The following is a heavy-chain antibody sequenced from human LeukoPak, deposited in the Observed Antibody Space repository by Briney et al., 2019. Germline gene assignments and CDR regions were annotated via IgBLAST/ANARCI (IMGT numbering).Heavy chain of an antibody. V-gene: IGHV4-34*01. Sequence: SETLSLTCAVYGGSFSGYYWSWIRQPPGKGLEWIGEINHSGSTNYNPSLKSRVTISVDTSKNQFSLKLSSVTAADTAVYYCARDTRGDGFDYWGQGTLVTVSS. CDR1: GGSFSGYY. CDR2: INHSGST. CDR3: ARDTRGDGFDY. D-gene: IGHD2-21*01. J-gene: IGHJ4*02.